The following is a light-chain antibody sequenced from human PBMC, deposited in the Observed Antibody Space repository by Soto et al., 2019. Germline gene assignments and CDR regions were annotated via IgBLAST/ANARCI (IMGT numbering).Light chain of an antibody. CDR1: QSISSW. V-gene: IGKV1-5*03. CDR2: KAS. Sequence: DIQMTQSPSTLSASVGDRVTITCRASQSISSWLAWYQQKPGKAPKLLIYKASSLESGVPTRFSGSGSGTEFTLPISSLQTDYFATYYCQQYNSYPITFGQGTRLEIK. J-gene: IGKJ5*01. CDR3: QQYNSYPIT.